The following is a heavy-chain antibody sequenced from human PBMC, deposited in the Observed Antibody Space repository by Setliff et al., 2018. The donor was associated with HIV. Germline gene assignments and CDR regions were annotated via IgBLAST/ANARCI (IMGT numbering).Heavy chain of an antibody. D-gene: IGHD6-13*01. Sequence: SETLSLTCTVSGGSISSYYWSWIRQPPGKGLEWIGYIYTSGSTNYNPSLKSRVTISVDTSKNQFSLKLSSVTAADTAVYYCARHGTWYGSSWCYYFDYWGQGTLVTVSS. CDR3: ARHGTWYGSSWCYYFDY. CDR2: IYTSGST. J-gene: IGHJ4*02. CDR1: GGSISSYY. V-gene: IGHV4-4*09.